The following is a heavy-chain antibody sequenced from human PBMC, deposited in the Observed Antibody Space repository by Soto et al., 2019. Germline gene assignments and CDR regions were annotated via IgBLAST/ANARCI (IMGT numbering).Heavy chain of an antibody. CDR1: GFIFNTYS. CDR3: ARTLSWRRGPFDS. Sequence: EVQLVEPGGGLIQPGGSLRLSCAASGFIFNTYSMNWVRQAPGKGLEWVSYISGSSQTIFYADSVRGRFTISRDNANNSTYLQMVSLRDEDTAVYYCARTLSWRRGPFDSWGQGTLVTVSS. CDR2: ISGSSQTI. D-gene: IGHD2-15*01. J-gene: IGHJ4*02. V-gene: IGHV3-48*02.